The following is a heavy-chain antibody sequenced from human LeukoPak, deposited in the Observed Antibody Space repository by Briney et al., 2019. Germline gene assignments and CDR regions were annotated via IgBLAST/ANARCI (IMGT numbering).Heavy chain of an antibody. CDR3: ARGLKLTVTNVLEFDY. J-gene: IGHJ4*02. D-gene: IGHD4-17*01. CDR1: PGSFSAHY. CDR2: INHSGGT. Sequence: SETLSLTCTVYPGSFSAHYWSWIRQPPGKGLEWIGEINHSGGTNYNPSLKSRVTISLDTSKNQFCLKLSSVTAADTAIYYCARGLKLTVTNVLEFDYWGQGSLVTVSS. V-gene: IGHV4-34*01.